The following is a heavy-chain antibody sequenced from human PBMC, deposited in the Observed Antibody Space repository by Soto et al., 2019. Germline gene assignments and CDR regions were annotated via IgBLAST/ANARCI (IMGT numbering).Heavy chain of an antibody. CDR3: PRVGLSSAYMRRRRHDH. Sequence: EVQLVESGGALVQPGGSLRLSCAASGFTFSDHYMDWIRQAPGKGLEWDGRIKNKANRYGTEYAAYVKGISSISRDDSKNSMYLEMNSLETEDAAVYYCPRVGLSSAYMRRRRHDHWGQGTLVTVS. V-gene: IGHV3-72*01. J-gene: IGHJ4*02. CDR2: IKNKANRYGT. CDR1: GFTFSDHY. D-gene: IGHD2-21*01.